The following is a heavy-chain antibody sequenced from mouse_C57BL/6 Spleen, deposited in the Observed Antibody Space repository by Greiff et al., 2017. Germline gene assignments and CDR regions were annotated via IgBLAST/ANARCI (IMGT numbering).Heavy chain of an antibody. V-gene: IGHV1-55*01. J-gene: IGHJ2*01. D-gene: IGHD2-1*01. Sequence: QVQLKQSGAELVKPGASVKMSCKASGYTFTSYWITWVKQRPGQGLEWIGDIYPGSGSTNYNEKFKSKATLTVDTSASTAYMQLSSLTSEDSAVYYCARRIYYGNFYYFDYWGQGTTLTVSS. CDR1: GYTFTSYW. CDR3: ARRIYYGNFYYFDY. CDR2: IYPGSGST.